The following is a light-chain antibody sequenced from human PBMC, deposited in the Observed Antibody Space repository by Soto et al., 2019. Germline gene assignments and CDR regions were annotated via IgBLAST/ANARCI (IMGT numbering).Light chain of an antibody. CDR2: GAS. V-gene: IGKV3-20*01. CDR3: QQHGSTSWT. J-gene: IGKJ1*01. CDR1: QSVSTNY. Sequence: EIVLTQSPGTLSLSPGEGATLSCRASQSVSTNYFAWYQQKPGQAPRLLIYGASTRATGIPDRFSGSGSGTDFTLTISRLEPEEFAVYYCQQHGSTSWTFGQGTKVEIK.